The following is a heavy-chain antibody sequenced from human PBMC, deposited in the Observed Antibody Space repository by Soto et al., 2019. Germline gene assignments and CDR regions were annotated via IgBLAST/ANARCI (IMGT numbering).Heavy chain of an antibody. CDR2: ITASGSFT. CDR3: VKDSSRWYYFDY. J-gene: IGHJ4*02. D-gene: IGHD6-13*01. Sequence: EVQLLESGGALVQPGGSLRLACAASGFTFNNFAMSWVRQAPGKGLEWVSGITASGSFTYYAASVKGRFTISRDNQKNTLSLQIDSLRGEDTASYYCVKDSSRWYYFDYWGPGTLVTVSS. V-gene: IGHV3-23*01. CDR1: GFTFNNFA.